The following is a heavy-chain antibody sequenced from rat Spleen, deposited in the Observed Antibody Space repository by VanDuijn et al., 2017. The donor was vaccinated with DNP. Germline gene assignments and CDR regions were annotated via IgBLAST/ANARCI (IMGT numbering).Heavy chain of an antibody. D-gene: IGHD1-2*01. CDR1: GFTFSDYN. V-gene: IGHV5-7*01. CDR2: ISYDGSST. Sequence: EVQLVESGGGLVQPGRSLKLSCAASGFTFSDYNMAWVRQAPKKGLEWVATISYDGSSTYYRDSVKGRFTISRDNAKSTLYLQMDSLRSEDTATYYCARREAAISSPFAYWGQGTLVTVSS. J-gene: IGHJ3*01. CDR3: ARREAAISSPFAY.